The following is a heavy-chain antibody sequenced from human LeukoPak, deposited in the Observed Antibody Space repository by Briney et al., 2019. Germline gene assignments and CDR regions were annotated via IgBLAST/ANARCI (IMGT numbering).Heavy chain of an antibody. CDR2: ISSIGHTI. CDR3: ARLSGSYSDY. J-gene: IGHJ4*02. V-gene: IGHV3-48*03. CDR1: GFTFSSYE. D-gene: IGHD5-12*01. Sequence: GGSLRLSCAASGFTFSSYEMNWVRQAPGKGLEWVSYISSIGHTIYYADSVKGRFTISRDNAKNSLYLQMNSLRAEDTAVYYCARLSGSYSDYWGQGTLVTVSS.